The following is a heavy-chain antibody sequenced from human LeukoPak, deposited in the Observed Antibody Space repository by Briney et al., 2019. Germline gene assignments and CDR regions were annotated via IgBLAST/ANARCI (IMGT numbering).Heavy chain of an antibody. V-gene: IGHV4-34*01. CDR1: GGSIRSYY. Sequence: SETLSLTCTVSGGSIRSYYWSWIRQPPGKGLEWIGEINHSGSTNYNPSLKSRVTISVDTSKNQFSLKLSSVTAADTAVYYCARRGLGYWGQGTLVTVSS. CDR2: INHSGST. CDR3: ARRGLGY. J-gene: IGHJ4*02. D-gene: IGHD3-10*01.